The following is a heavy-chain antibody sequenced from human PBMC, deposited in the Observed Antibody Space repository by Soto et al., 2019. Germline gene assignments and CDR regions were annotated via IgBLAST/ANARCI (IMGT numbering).Heavy chain of an antibody. CDR1: GFTVSSNY. CDR3: ARVSLLWFGELSGANWFDP. Sequence: EVQLVESGGGLIQPGGSLRLSCAASGFTVSSNYMSWVRQAPGKGLEWVSVIYSGGSTYYADSVKGRFTISRDNSXNXLXXQMNRLRAEDTAVYYCARVSLLWFGELSGANWFDPWGQGTLVTVSS. J-gene: IGHJ5*02. V-gene: IGHV3-53*01. CDR2: IYSGGST. D-gene: IGHD3-10*01.